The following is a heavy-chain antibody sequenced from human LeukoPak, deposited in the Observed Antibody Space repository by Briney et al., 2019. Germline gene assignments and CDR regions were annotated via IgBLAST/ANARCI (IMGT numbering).Heavy chain of an antibody. CDR2: IYHSGST. CDR3: ARIEIAAAGIPFDY. D-gene: IGHD6-13*01. Sequence: PSETLSLTCTVSGYSISSGYYWGWIRQPPGKGLEWIGSIYHSGSTYYNPSLKSRVTISVDTSKNQVSLKLSSVTAADTAVYYCARIEIAAAGIPFDYWGQGTLVTVSS. CDR1: GYSISSGYY. J-gene: IGHJ4*02. V-gene: IGHV4-38-2*02.